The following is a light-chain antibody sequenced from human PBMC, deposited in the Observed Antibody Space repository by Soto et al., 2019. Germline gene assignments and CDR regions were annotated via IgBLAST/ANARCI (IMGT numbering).Light chain of an antibody. CDR3: QQYGTSEII. CDR2: DTS. CDR1: QSVTSNY. Sequence: EIVLTQSPGTLSLSPGERATLSCRASQSVTSNYLAWYQQKPGQAPRLLIYDTSSRATGVPDRYSASGSGTDFTLTISRLEPEDFAVFFCQQYGTSEIIFGQGTRLEI. J-gene: IGKJ5*01. V-gene: IGKV3-20*01.